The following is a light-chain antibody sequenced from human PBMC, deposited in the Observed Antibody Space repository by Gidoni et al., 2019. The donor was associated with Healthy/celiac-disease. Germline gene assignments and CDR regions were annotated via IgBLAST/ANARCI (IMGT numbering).Light chain of an antibody. CDR3: QQYYSLPLLT. J-gene: IGKJ4*01. CDR1: QSVLYNSNNKNY. Sequence: DIVMTQSPDPPVGSLGERGTINCKSRQSVLYNSNNKNYLAWYQQKPGQPPKLLIYWASTRESGVPDRFSGSGSGTDFTLTISSLQAEDVAVYYCQQYYSLPLLTFGGGTKVEIK. V-gene: IGKV4-1*01. CDR2: WAS.